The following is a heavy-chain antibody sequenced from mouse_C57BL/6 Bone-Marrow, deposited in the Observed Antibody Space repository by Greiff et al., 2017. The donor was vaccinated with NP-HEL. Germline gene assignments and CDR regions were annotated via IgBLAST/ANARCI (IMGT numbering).Heavy chain of an antibody. J-gene: IGHJ2*01. D-gene: IGHD6-1*01. CDR3: TVNRH. Sequence: EVKLEESGGGLVQPGGSMKLSCVASGFTFSNYWMNWVRQSPEKGLEWVAQIRLKSDNYATHYAESLKGRFTISRDDSKSSVYLQMNNVRADDTGIYYCTVNRHWGQGTTLTVSS. CDR1: GFTFSNYW. V-gene: IGHV6-3*01. CDR2: IRLKSDNYAT.